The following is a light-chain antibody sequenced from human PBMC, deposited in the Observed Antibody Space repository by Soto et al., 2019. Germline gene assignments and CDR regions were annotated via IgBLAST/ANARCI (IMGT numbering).Light chain of an antibody. CDR2: DVS. CDR1: SSDVGGYNY. J-gene: IGLJ1*01. Sequence: QSALTHPASVSGSPGQSITISCTGTSSDVGGYNYVSWYQQHPGKAPKLMIYDVSNRPSGVSNRFSGSKSGNTASLTISGLQAEDEADYCCSSYTSSSTLYVFGTGTKVTVL. CDR3: SSYTSSSTLYV. V-gene: IGLV2-14*01.